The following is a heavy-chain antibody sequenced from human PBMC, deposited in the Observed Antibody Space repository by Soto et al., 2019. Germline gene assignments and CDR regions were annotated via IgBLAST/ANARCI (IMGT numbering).Heavy chain of an antibody. CDR3: AHSAYCSGGSCYLRPFDY. V-gene: IGHV2-5*02. J-gene: IGHJ4*02. CDR1: GFSLINSGVG. CDR2: IYWDDDK. Sequence: ESGHTLVNPKQTLTLTCTFSGFSLINSGVGVGCMLQPRGKALEWLALIYWDDDKRYSPSLKSRLTITKDTSKNQVVLTMTNMDPVDTATYYCAHSAYCSGGSCYLRPFDYWGQGTLVTVSS. D-gene: IGHD2-15*01.